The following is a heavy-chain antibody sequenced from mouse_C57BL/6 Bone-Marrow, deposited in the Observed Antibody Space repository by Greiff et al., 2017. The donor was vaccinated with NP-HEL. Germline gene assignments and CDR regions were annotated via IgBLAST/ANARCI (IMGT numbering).Heavy chain of an antibody. Sequence: EVQLVESGGGLVQSGRSLRLSCATSGFTFSDFYMEWVRQAPGKGLEWIAASRNKANDYTTEYSASVKGRFIVSRDTSQSILYLQMNALRAEDTAIYYCARDGTTVPSMDYWGQGTSVTVSS. D-gene: IGHD1-1*01. CDR3: ARDGTTVPSMDY. V-gene: IGHV7-1*01. CDR1: GFTFSDFY. CDR2: SRNKANDYTT. J-gene: IGHJ4*01.